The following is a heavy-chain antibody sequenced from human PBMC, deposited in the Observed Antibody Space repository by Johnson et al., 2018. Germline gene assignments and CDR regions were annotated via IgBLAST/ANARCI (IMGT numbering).Heavy chain of an antibody. Sequence: VQLVESGGGLVQPGGCLRLSCAASGFTFSIHTMNWVRQAPGKGLEWVSSISGGASTTNYGDSVKGRFSISRDNSNNTPLLQMYSLRDEETAVYYCARAIVGKGYFQHWGQGTLVTVSS. CDR2: ISGGASTT. J-gene: IGHJ1*01. V-gene: IGHV3-23*04. CDR1: GFTFSIHT. D-gene: IGHD1-26*01. CDR3: ARAIVGKGYFQH.